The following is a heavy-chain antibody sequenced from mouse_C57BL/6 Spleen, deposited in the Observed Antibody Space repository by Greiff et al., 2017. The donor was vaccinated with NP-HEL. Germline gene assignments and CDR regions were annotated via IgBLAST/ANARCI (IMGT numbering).Heavy chain of an antibody. CDR2: INYDGSST. CDR1: GFTFSDYY. J-gene: IGHJ1*03. V-gene: IGHV5-16*01. D-gene: IGHD1-1*01. Sequence: DVKLVESEGGLVQPGSSMKLSCTASGFTFSDYYMAWVRQVPEKGLEWVANINYDGSSTYYLDSLKSRFIISRDNAKNILYLQMSSLKSEDTATYYCARAVTTVVATTPYWYFDVWGTGTTVTVSS. CDR3: ARAVTTVVATTPYWYFDV.